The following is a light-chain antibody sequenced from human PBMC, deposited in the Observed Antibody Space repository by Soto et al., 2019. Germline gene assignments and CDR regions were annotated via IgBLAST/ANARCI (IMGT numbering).Light chain of an antibody. Sequence: QSVLTQPPSASGTPGQRVTISCSGSSSNIGNNIVNWYQQLPGTAPKLLIYNNDQRPSGVPDRFSGSKSGTSASLAISGLQSEDEADYYCAARDDRLNGWVFGGGTKLTVL. J-gene: IGLJ3*02. CDR3: AARDDRLNGWV. CDR1: SSNIGNNI. V-gene: IGLV1-44*01. CDR2: NND.